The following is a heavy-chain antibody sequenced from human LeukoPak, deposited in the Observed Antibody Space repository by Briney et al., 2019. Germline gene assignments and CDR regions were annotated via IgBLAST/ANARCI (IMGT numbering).Heavy chain of an antibody. CDR3: AKEIDTLGTNAFDI. D-gene: IGHD2-15*01. J-gene: IGHJ3*02. CDR1: GSTFDDYA. V-gene: IGHV3-43*02. Sequence: GVSLRLSCAASGSTFDDYAMHCVRQAPGKGLEWVSLISGDGGSTYYADSVRGRFTISRDNSKNSLYLQMDSLRTEDTAFYYCAKEIDTLGTNAFDIWGQGTMVTVSS. CDR2: ISGDGGST.